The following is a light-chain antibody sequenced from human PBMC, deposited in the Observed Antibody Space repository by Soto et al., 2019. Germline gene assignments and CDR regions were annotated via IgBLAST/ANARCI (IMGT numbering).Light chain of an antibody. CDR3: QQYGSSPKT. V-gene: IGKV3-20*01. Sequence: EVVMRQSPATLSLSPGERATLSCRASQSVSSSYLAWYQQKPGQAPRLLIYGASSRATGIPDRFSGSGSGTDFTLTISRLEPEDSAVYYCQQYGSSPKTFGQGTKVDIK. J-gene: IGKJ1*01. CDR2: GAS. CDR1: QSVSSSY.